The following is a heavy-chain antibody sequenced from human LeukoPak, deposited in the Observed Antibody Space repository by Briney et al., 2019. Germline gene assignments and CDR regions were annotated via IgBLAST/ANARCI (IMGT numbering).Heavy chain of an antibody. CDR3: AKGEGYCSGGNCYYYYYMDV. Sequence: GGSLRLSCAASGFTFSKYAMSWVRQAPGKGREWVSSISGSAYSTYYADSVKGRFTISRDNSKNTLYLQMNSLRAEDTAVYYCAKGEGYCSGGNCYYYYYMDVWGKGTTVTVSS. CDR2: ISGSAYST. J-gene: IGHJ6*03. CDR1: GFTFSKYA. D-gene: IGHD2-15*01. V-gene: IGHV3-23*01.